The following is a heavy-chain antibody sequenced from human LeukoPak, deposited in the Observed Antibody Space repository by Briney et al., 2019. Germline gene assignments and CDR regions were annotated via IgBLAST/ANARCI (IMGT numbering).Heavy chain of an antibody. CDR3: ASSPYDSSGYYSRPSYYFDY. D-gene: IGHD3-22*01. CDR2: IYHSGST. J-gene: IGHJ4*02. Sequence: SQTLSLTCTVSGGSISSGGYSWSWIRQPPGKGLEWIGYIYHSGSTYYTPSLKSRVTISVDRSKNQFSLKLSSVTAADTAVYYCASSPYDSSGYYSRPSYYFDYWGQGTLVTVSS. V-gene: IGHV4-30-2*01. CDR1: GGSISSGGYS.